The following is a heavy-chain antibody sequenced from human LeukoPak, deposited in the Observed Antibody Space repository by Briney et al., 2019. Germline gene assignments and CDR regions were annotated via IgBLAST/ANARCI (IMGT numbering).Heavy chain of an antibody. CDR3: ARDTAMVLLPKYYFDY. Sequence: GGSLRLSCAASGFTFSSYGMHWVRQAPGKGLEWVAVIWYDGSNKYYADSVKGRFTISRDNSKNTLYLQMNSLRAEDTAVYYCARDTAMVLLPKYYFDYWGQGTLVTVSS. CDR1: GFTFSSYG. J-gene: IGHJ4*02. CDR2: IWYDGSNK. D-gene: IGHD5-18*01. V-gene: IGHV3-33*01.